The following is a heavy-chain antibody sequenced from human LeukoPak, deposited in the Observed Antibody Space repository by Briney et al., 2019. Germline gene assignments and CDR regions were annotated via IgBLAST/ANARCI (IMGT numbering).Heavy chain of an antibody. J-gene: IGHJ4*02. CDR2: ISGSVGST. CDR1: GFTFSRYA. V-gene: IGHV3-23*01. CDR3: AKDAYSYGPAGRFDY. D-gene: IGHD5-18*01. Sequence: GGSLRLSCAASGFTFSRYAMSWVRQAPGKGLEWASAISGSVGSTYYADSVKGRFTISRDNSKNTLYLQMNSLRAEDTAVYYCAKDAYSYGPAGRFDYWGQGTLVTVSS.